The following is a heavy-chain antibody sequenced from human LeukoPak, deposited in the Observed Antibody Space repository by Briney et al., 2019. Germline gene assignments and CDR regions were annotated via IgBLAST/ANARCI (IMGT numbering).Heavy chain of an antibody. Sequence: PSETLSLTCTVSGGSISSGGYYWSWIRQHPGRGLEWIGYIYYSGSTYYNPSLKSRVTISVDTSKNQFSLKLSSVTAADTAVYYCARGRDYGGNYSWYFDLWGRGTLVTVSS. V-gene: IGHV4-31*03. CDR1: GGSISSGGYY. J-gene: IGHJ2*01. CDR3: ARGRDYGGNYSWYFDL. D-gene: IGHD4-23*01. CDR2: IYYSGST.